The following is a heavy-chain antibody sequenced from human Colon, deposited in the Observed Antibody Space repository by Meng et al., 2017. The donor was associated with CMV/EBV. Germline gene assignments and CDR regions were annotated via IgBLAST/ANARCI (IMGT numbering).Heavy chain of an antibody. CDR2: IIPMFGSP. V-gene: IGHV1-69*12. D-gene: IGHD6-13*01. Sequence: QVLRVASGAEVKKHGSSVKVSSKASGGTFHTSTLHWVRQAPGQGLEWMGGIIPMFGSPSYSQKFRGRVTITADELEVNSLGSEDTAVYYCARGKQAGFDLWGQGTLVTVSS. J-gene: IGHJ5*02. CDR3: ARGKQAGFDL. CDR1: GGTFHTST.